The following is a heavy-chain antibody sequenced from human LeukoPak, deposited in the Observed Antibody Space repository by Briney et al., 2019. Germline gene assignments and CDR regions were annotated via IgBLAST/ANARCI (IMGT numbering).Heavy chain of an antibody. V-gene: IGHV1-8*01. D-gene: IGHD6-19*01. Sequence: ASVKVSCKASGGTFTSYDINWVRQATGQGLEWMGWMNPNSGNTGYAQKFQGRVTMTRNTSISTAYMELSSLRSEDTAVYYCARGAEQWLVDYYYYGMDVWGQGTTVTVSS. J-gene: IGHJ6*02. CDR3: ARGAEQWLVDYYYYGMDV. CDR2: MNPNSGNT. CDR1: GGTFTSYD.